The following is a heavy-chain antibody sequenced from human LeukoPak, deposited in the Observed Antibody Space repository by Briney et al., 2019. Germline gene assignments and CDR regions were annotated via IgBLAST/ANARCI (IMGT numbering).Heavy chain of an antibody. CDR3: AKDVGGWQRSLLYYFDY. CDR1: GFTFSSYG. Sequence: PGGSLRLSCAASGFTFSSYGMHWVRQAPGKGLEWVAFIRYDGSNKYYADSVKGRFTISRDNSKNTLYLQMNSLRAEDTAVYYCAKDVGGWQRSLLYYFDYWGQGTLVTVSS. V-gene: IGHV3-30*02. D-gene: IGHD6-19*01. J-gene: IGHJ4*02. CDR2: IRYDGSNK.